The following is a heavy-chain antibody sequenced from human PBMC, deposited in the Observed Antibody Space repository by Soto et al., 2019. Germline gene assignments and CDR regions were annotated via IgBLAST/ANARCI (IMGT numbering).Heavy chain of an antibody. D-gene: IGHD2-2*01. J-gene: IGHJ4*02. Sequence: EVQLLESGGGLVQPGGSLRLSCAASGFTFSNYDMSWVRQAPGKGPEWVSTISGGGGRIYYADSVKGRFTISRDNSKNPLYMHMNSLSAEDTAVYYCAKRPASLVCFDYCGQGTLGTVSS. CDR3: AKRPASLVCFDY. V-gene: IGHV3-23*01. CDR1: GFTFSNYD. CDR2: ISGGGGRI.